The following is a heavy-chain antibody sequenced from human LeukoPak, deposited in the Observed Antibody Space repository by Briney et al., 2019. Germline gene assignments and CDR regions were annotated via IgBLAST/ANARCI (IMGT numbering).Heavy chain of an antibody. CDR2: ISGSGRTI. J-gene: IGHJ3*01. Sequence: PGGSLRLSCSASGFTFSSYSMSWFRQAPGKGLEWLSHISGSGRTIHYADSVKGRLTASRDTAKNSLYLQMNDLRAEDTAVYYCAKDLTGTYGFDFWGQGTMVTVSS. CDR3: AKDLTGTYGFDF. V-gene: IGHV3-48*04. D-gene: IGHD7-27*01. CDR1: GFTFSSYS.